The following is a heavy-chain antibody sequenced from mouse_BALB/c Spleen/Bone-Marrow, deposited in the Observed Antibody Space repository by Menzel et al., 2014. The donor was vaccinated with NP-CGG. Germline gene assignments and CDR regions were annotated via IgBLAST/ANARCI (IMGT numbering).Heavy chain of an antibody. CDR2: IYPGDGDT. J-gene: IGHJ3*01. D-gene: IGHD2-1*01. V-gene: IGHV1-80*01. Sequence: QVQLKESGAELVRPGSSVKISCKASGYAFSSYWMNWVKQRPGQGLEWIGQIYPGDGDTNYNGKFKGKATLTADKSSSTAYMQLSSLTSEDSAVYFCALYGNYAGNWGQGTLVTVSA. CDR1: GYAFSSYW. CDR3: ALYGNYAGN.